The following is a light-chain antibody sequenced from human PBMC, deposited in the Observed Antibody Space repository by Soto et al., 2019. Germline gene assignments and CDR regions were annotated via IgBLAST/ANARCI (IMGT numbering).Light chain of an antibody. CDR2: GPS. CDR3: QYYGTSPA. V-gene: IGKV3-20*01. CDR1: QSISINY. Sequence: EIVLTQSPGTLSLSPGDRATLSCRASQSISINYFAWFQQKPGQAPRLLIYGPSGRATGIPDRFSGSGSGTDFTLTISRLEPEDFAVYHCQYYGTSPAFGQGTKVDIK. J-gene: IGKJ1*01.